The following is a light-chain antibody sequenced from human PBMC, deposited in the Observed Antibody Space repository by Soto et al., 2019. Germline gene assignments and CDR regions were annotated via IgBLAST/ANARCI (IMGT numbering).Light chain of an antibody. Sequence: QSVLTQPPSVSGAPGQRVTISCTGSSSNIGAGYHVHWYQQFPGLAPKLLIFGNTNRPSGVPDRFSGSRSGTSASLAITGLQAEDEADYYCQSYDSSLSGWVFGGGTKLTVL. V-gene: IGLV1-40*01. CDR3: QSYDSSLSGWV. J-gene: IGLJ2*01. CDR1: SSNIGAGYH. CDR2: GNT.